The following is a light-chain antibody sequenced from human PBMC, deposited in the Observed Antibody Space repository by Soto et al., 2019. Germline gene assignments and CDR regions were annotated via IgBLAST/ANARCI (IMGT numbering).Light chain of an antibody. V-gene: IGKV4-1*01. CDR1: QSVFSTSNNKNY. Sequence: DIVLTQSPDSLAVSLGERATINCKSSQSVFSTSNNKNYLTWYPQKPGQPPKLLISWASTLESGGPNRFSGSGYGTDFTLTISGLQAQDVSVYYCHQYYSAPRTFGGGTQVEI. CDR3: HQYYSAPRT. J-gene: IGKJ4*01. CDR2: WAS.